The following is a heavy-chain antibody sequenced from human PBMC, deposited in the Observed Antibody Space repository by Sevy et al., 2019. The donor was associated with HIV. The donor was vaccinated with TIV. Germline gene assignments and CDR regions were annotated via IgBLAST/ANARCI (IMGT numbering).Heavy chain of an antibody. CDR2: ITWDGGRT. CDR1: GFKFDDYA. J-gene: IGHJ4*02. CDR3: AKDLRRGDILTGYLNY. D-gene: IGHD3-9*01. V-gene: IGHV3-9*01. Sequence: GGSLRLSCTASGFKFDDYAMHWVRQPPGKCLEWVSGITWDGGRTGYADSVKGRFIISRDNTKSSLYLQMNSLRAEDTALYYCAKDLRRGDILTGYLNYWGQGILVTVSS.